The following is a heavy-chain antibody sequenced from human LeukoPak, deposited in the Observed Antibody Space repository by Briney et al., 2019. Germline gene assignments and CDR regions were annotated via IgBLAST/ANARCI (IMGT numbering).Heavy chain of an antibody. D-gene: IGHD5-18*01. CDR1: GGTFSSYA. V-gene: IGHV1-69*06. CDR3: ARDRGGYNYGLPLAY. J-gene: IGHJ4*02. CDR2: IIPIFGTA. Sequence: ASVKVSCKASGGTFSSYAISWVRQAPGQGLEWMGGIIPIFGTANYAQKFQGRVTITADKSTSTAYMELSSLRSEDTAVYYCARDRGGYNYGLPLAYWGQGTLVTVSS.